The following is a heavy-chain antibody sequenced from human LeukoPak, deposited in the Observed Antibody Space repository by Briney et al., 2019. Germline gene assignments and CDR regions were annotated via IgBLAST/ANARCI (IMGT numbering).Heavy chain of an antibody. CDR3: ARGYDWNYLDY. Sequence: GGSLRLSCATSGFTFDNNAMTWVRQAPGKGLEWGGFIRSRSYGETTDYAASVKDRFTISRDDSKRIASLQINSLTTEDRGMYYCARGYDWNYLDYWGQGTLVTASS. CDR1: GFTFDNNA. V-gene: IGHV3-49*04. CDR2: IRSRSYGETT. J-gene: IGHJ4*02. D-gene: IGHD1-20*01.